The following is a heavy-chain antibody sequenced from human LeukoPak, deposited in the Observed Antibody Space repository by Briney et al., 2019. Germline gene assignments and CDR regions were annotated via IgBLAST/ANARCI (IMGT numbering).Heavy chain of an antibody. D-gene: IGHD5-12*01. CDR2: ISVYNVNT. J-gene: IGHJ4*02. CDR3: ARDRGVSGYDSGEFDY. Sequence: ASVKVSCKASGYTFTSYGISWVRQAPGQGLEWMGWISVYNVNTNYAQKLQGRVTMTTDTSTSTAYMELRSLRSDDTAVYYCARDRGVSGYDSGEFDYWGQGTLVTVSS. V-gene: IGHV1-18*01. CDR1: GYTFTSYG.